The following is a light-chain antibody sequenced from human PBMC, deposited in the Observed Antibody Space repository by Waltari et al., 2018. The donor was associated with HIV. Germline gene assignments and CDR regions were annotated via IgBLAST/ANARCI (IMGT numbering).Light chain of an antibody. V-gene: IGLV1-47*01. CDR2: RSD. Sequence: QSVLTQPPSASRPPGQRVLMSCSGSNSTIGNNFVSWFQQVPGRPPKLVIYRSDQRPSGVPDRFTAAKSGSSASLAITGLQSDDEAVYYCGSWDDTLSHWVFGGGTRLTV. CDR3: GSWDDTLSHWV. CDR1: NSTIGNNF. J-gene: IGLJ3*02.